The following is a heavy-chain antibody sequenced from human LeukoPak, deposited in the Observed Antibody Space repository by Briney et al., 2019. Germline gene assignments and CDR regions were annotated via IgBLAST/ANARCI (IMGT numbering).Heavy chain of an antibody. D-gene: IGHD6-19*01. CDR3: ASSSGWYADYYYYGMDV. CDR1: GYTFTSYG. CDR2: ISAYNGNT. Sequence: ASVKVSCKASGYTFTSYGISWVRQAPGQGLEWMGWISAYNGNTNYAQKFQGRVTITADKSTSTAYMELSSLRSEDTAVYYCASSSGWYADYYYYGMDVWGQGTTVTVSS. J-gene: IGHJ6*02. V-gene: IGHV1-18*01.